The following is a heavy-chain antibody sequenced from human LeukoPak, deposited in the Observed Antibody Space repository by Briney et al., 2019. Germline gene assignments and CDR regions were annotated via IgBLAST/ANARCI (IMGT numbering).Heavy chain of an antibody. J-gene: IGHJ4*02. V-gene: IGHV3-23*01. CDR2: ISGSGGST. Sequence: GRSLRLSCAASGFTFSYYGMHWVRQAPGKGLEWVSAISGSGGSTYYADSVKGRFTISRDNSKNTLYLQMNSLRAEDTAVYYCAKRAYTRYYDSSGYYYFDYWGQGTLVTVSS. CDR1: GFTFSYYG. D-gene: IGHD3-22*01. CDR3: AKRAYTRYYDSSGYYYFDY.